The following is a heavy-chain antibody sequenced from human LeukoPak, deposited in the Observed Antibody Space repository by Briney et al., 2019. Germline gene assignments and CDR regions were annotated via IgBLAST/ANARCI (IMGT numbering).Heavy chain of an antibody. CDR3: ARGDSTRWRGDHWFDP. CDR1: GYSISSGYY. Sequence: SETLSLTCSVSGYSISSGYYWGWILQPPGKGQEWIGTIHHGGSIYYNPSLKSRVTISVDTSKNQFSLKVTSVTAADTAVYYCARGDSTRWRGDHWFDPWGQGIPVTVSS. CDR2: IHHGGSI. V-gene: IGHV4-38-2*02. J-gene: IGHJ5*02. D-gene: IGHD6-13*01.